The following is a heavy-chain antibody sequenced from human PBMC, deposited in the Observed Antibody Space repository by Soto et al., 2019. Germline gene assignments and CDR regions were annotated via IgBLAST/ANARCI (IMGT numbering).Heavy chain of an antibody. D-gene: IGHD3-3*01. CDR1: GGSISSSSYY. J-gene: IGHJ4*02. CDR2: IYYSGST. CDR3: ARHGYDFWSGYYINY. Sequence: KASETLSLTCTVSGGSISSSSYYWGWIRQPPGKGLEWIGSIYYSGSTYYNPSLKSRVTISVDTSKNQFSLKLSSVTAADTAVYYCARHGYDFWSGYYINYWGQGTLVTFS. V-gene: IGHV4-39*01.